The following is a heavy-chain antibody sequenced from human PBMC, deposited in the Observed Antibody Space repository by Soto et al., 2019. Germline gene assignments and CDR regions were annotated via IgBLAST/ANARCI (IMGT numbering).Heavy chain of an antibody. V-gene: IGHV1-69*12. CDR1: GGTFSSYA. J-gene: IGHJ6*02. Sequence: QVQLVQSGAEVKKPGSSVKVSCKASGGTFSSYAISWVRQAPGQGLEWMGGIIPIFGTANYAQKFQGRVTITADESTSTAYMELSSLRSEDTAMYYCARDHGDYPYYYYGMDVWGQGTTVTVSS. CDR3: ARDHGDYPYYYYGMDV. CDR2: IIPIFGTA. D-gene: IGHD4-17*01.